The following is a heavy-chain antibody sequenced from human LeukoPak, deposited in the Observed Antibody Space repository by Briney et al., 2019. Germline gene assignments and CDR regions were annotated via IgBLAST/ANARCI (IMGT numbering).Heavy chain of an antibody. CDR2: MNPNSGNT. CDR1: GYTFTIYG. J-gene: IGHJ6*03. Sequence: GASVKVSFTSSGYTFTIYGINWVRQAPGQGLEWMGWMNPNSGNTGYAQKFQGRVTMTRNTSISTAYMELSSLRSEDTAVYYCARRNTGWLYYYYMDVWGKGTTVTVSS. D-gene: IGHD1-14*01. V-gene: IGHV1-8*01. CDR3: ARRNTGWLYYYYMDV.